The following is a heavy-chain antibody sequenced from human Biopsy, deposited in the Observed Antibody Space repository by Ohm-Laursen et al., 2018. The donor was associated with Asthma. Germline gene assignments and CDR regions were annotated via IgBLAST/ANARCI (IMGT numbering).Heavy chain of an antibody. V-gene: IGHV1-18*01. Sequence: GASVKVSCKTSGYTFNSAGITWVRQAPGQGLEWMGWISLYNGNTRVAQKLQDRVTMTTDTSTSTAYMELRSLRSDDTAVYFCARAVDYSHYYGIDVWGQGTTVTVS. CDR3: ARAVDYSHYYGIDV. J-gene: IGHJ6*02. CDR2: ISLYNGNT. D-gene: IGHD3-10*01. CDR1: GYTFNSAG.